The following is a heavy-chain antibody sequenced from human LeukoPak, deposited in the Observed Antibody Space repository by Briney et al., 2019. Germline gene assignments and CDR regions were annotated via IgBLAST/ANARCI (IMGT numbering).Heavy chain of an antibody. Sequence: SQTLSLTCTVSGGSISSGSYYWSWIRQPAGKGLEWIGRIYTSGSTNYNPSLKSRVTISVDTSKNQFSLKLSSVTAPDTAVYYCARRTLPAAMVPLVDYMDVWGKGTTVTVSS. J-gene: IGHJ6*03. CDR2: IYTSGST. V-gene: IGHV4-61*02. CDR1: GGSISSGSYY. D-gene: IGHD2-2*01. CDR3: ARRTLPAAMVPLVDYMDV.